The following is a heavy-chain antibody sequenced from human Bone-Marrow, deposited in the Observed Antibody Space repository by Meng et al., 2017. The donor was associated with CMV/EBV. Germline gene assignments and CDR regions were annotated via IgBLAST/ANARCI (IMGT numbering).Heavy chain of an antibody. J-gene: IGHJ4*02. D-gene: IGHD4-11*01. V-gene: IGHV3-15*05. Sequence: GGSLRLSCAASGFTFSKAWMSWVRQAPGKGLEWVGRIKSKTDGGITDHAAPVKGRFTISRDDSKNTVYLQMNSLKTEETALYYCNTWSVGYSRGWGQGTLVTVSS. CDR3: NTWSVGYSRG. CDR2: IKSKTDGGIT. CDR1: GFTFSKAW.